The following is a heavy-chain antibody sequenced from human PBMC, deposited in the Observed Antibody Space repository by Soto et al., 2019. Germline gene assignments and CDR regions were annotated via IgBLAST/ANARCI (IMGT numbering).Heavy chain of an antibody. CDR3: ASNLLDYYDSSEGAFDI. Sequence: QVQLQESGPGLVKPSETLSLTCTVSGGSISSYYWSWIRQPAGKGLEWIGRIYTSGSTNYNPSLKSRVTMSVDTSKNQFSLKLSSVTAADTAVYYCASNLLDYYDSSEGAFDIWGQGTMVTVPS. J-gene: IGHJ3*02. V-gene: IGHV4-4*07. D-gene: IGHD3-22*01. CDR1: GGSISSYY. CDR2: IYTSGST.